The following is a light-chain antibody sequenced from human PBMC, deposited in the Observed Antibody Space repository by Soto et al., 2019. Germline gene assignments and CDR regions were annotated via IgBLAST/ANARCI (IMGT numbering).Light chain of an antibody. CDR2: DVS. CDR3: SSYTSITTVV. J-gene: IGLJ2*01. Sequence: QSALTQPASVSGSPGQSITISCTGTSSDVGGYKSVSWYKQYPGKAPKLIIYDVSNRPSGVSNRFSGSKSGNTASLTISWLQDEDDADYYCSSYTSITTVVFGGGTKLTVL. V-gene: IGLV2-14*01. CDR1: SSDVGGYKS.